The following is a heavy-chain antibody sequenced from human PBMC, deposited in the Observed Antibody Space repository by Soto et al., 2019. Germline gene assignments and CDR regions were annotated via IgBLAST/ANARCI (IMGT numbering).Heavy chain of an antibody. V-gene: IGHV3-30*18. CDR3: AKETTGSYYYCIGG. D-gene: IGHD4-17*01. CDR1: GFTFSSYG. Sequence: GGSLRLSCAASGFTFSSYGMHWVRQAPGKGLEWVAVISYDGSNKYYADSVKGRFTISRDNSKNTLYLQMNSLRAEDTAVYYCAKETTGSYYYCIGGYDQECTLTVSS. J-gene: IGHJ6*02. CDR2: ISYDGSNK.